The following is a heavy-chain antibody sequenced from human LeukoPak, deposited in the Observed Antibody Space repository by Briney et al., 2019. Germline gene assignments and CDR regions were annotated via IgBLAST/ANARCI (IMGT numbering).Heavy chain of an antibody. D-gene: IGHD6-19*01. V-gene: IGHV1-2*06. CDR1: GYTFTGYY. CDR3: ARENIPVAGTLPDY. Sequence: ASVKVSCKASGYTFTGYYMHWVRQAPGQGLEWMGRINPNSGGTNYAQKFQGRVTMTRDTSISTAYMELSRLRSDDTAVYYCARENIPVAGTLPDYWGHGTLVTASS. J-gene: IGHJ4*01. CDR2: INPNSGGT.